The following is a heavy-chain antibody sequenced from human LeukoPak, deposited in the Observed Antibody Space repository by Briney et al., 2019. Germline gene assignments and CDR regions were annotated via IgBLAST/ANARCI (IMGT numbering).Heavy chain of an antibody. CDR2: IYSGVST. V-gene: IGHV3-66*02. J-gene: IGHJ6*03. CDR1: GFTVSSNY. D-gene: IGHD3-16*01. CDR3: ARDQGRMSLGYYYYYMDV. Sequence: GGSLRLSCAASGFTVSSNYMSWVRQAPGKGLEWVSVIYSGVSTYYEDSVKGRFTISRDNSKNTLYIQMHSMRAEDTAVYYCARDQGRMSLGYYYYYMDVWGKGTTVTVSS.